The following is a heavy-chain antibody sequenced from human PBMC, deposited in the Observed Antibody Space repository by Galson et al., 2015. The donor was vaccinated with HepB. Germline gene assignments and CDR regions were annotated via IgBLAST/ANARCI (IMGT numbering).Heavy chain of an antibody. CDR1: GLTFSSYA. D-gene: IGHD2-2*01. CDR2: VSYDGSNK. CDR3: ASPLVPAAAYFQH. Sequence: SLRLSCAASGLTFSSYAMHWVRQAPGKGLEWVAVVSYDGSNKYYADSVKGRFTISRDNSKNTLYLQMNSLRAEDTAVYYCASPLVPAAAYFQHWGQGTLVTVSS. J-gene: IGHJ1*01. V-gene: IGHV3-30*04.